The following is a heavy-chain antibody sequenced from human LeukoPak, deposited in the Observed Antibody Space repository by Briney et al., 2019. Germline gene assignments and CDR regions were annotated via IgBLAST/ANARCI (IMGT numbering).Heavy chain of an antibody. CDR3: AYSSGYYYFDY. Sequence: ASVKVSCKASGGTFSSYAISWVRQAPGQGLEWMGRIIPILGIANYAQKFQGRVTITADKSTSTAYMELSSLRSEDTAVYYCAYSSGYYYFDYWGQGTLVTVSS. CDR1: GGTFSSYA. CDR2: IIPILGIA. V-gene: IGHV1-69*04. J-gene: IGHJ4*02. D-gene: IGHD3-22*01.